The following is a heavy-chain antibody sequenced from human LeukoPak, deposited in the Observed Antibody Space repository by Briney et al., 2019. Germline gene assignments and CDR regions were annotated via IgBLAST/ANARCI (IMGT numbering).Heavy chain of an antibody. V-gene: IGHV1-2*02. CDR1: GYTFTGYY. Sequence: GASVKVSCKASGYTFTGYYMHWVRQAPGQGLEWMGWINPNSGGTNYAQKFQGRVTMTRDTSISTAYMELSRLRSDDTTVYYCARALFLGEEYSDYSGVYYYYGMDVWGQGTTVTVSS. J-gene: IGHJ6*02. D-gene: IGHD4-11*01. CDR2: INPNSGGT. CDR3: ARALFLGEEYSDYSGVYYYYGMDV.